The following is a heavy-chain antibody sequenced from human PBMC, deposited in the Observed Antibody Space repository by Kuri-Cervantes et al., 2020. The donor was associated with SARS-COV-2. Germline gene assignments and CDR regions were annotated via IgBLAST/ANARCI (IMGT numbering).Heavy chain of an antibody. CDR1: GGTFSSYA. V-gene: IGHV1-69*13. Sequence: SVKVSCKASGGTFSSYAISWVRQAPGQGLEWMGGIIPIFGTANYAQKFQGRVTITADESTSTAYMELSSLRSEDTAVYYCASVEEYGDSYYYYYGMDVWGQGTTVTVSS. CDR2: IIPIFGTA. CDR3: ASVEEYGDSYYYYYGMDV. J-gene: IGHJ6*02. D-gene: IGHD4-17*01.